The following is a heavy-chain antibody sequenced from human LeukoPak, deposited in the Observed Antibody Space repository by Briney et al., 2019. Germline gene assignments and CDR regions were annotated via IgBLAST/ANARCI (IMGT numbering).Heavy chain of an antibody. CDR2: IYYSGST. Sequence: SQTLSLTCTVSGGSINNNSYYWAWIRQTPGKGLEWIGTIYYSGSTHYNPSLKSRVTISVDTSKNQFSLKVSSVTAADTAVYYCARRRDYFYYMDVWGKGTTVTISS. CDR1: GGSINNNSYY. CDR3: ARRRDYFYYMDV. J-gene: IGHJ6*03. V-gene: IGHV4-39*01.